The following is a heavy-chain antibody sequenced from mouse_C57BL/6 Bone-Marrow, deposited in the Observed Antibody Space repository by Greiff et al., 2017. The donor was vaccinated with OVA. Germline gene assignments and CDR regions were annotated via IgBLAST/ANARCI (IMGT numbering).Heavy chain of an antibody. Sequence: EVQGVESVAELVRPGASVKLSCTASGFNIKNTYMHWVKQRPEQGLEWIGRIDPANGNTKYAPKFQGKATITADTSSNTAYLQLSSLTSEDTAIYYGAKGSSRDYYAMDDWGQGTSVTVSS. CDR3: AKGSSRDYYAMDD. V-gene: IGHV14-3*01. J-gene: IGHJ4*01. CDR2: IDPANGNT. D-gene: IGHD1-1*01. CDR1: GFNIKNTY.